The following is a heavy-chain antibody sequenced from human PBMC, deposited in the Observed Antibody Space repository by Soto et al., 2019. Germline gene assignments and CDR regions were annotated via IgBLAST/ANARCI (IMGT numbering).Heavy chain of an antibody. CDR3: ARVSTISVAGPFDL. J-gene: IGHJ3*01. Sequence: GGSLRLSCAASGFIFSSYSMHWVRRAPGKGPEWVSSISSKSSYIYDADSVKGRFTISRDNAKNSLYLQMNSLRADDTAVYYCARVSTISVAGPFDLWGQGTMVTVSS. CDR1: GFIFSSYS. V-gene: IGHV3-21*01. CDR2: ISSKSSYI. D-gene: IGHD6-19*01.